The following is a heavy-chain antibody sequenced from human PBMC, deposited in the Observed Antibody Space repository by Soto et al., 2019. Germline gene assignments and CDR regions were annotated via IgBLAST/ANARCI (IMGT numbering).Heavy chain of an antibody. D-gene: IGHD6-6*01. CDR3: ARSSSSSIYFDY. Sequence: QVQLVESGGGVVQPGRSLRLSCAASGFTFSSYAMHWVRQAPGKGLEWVAVIPYDGSNKYYADSVKGRFTISRDNSKNTLYLQMNSLRAEDTAVYYCARSSSSSIYFDYWGQGTLVTVSS. CDR2: IPYDGSNK. CDR1: GFTFSSYA. J-gene: IGHJ4*02. V-gene: IGHV3-30-3*01.